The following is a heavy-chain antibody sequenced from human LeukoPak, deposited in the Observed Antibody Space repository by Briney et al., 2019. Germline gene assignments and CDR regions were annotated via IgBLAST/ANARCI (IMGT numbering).Heavy chain of an antibody. Sequence: GGSLRLSCAASGFTFSSYGMHWVRQAPGKGLEWVAFIRYDGSNKYYADSVKGRFTISRDNSKNTLYLQMNSLRAEDTAVYYCAKGVVATISENFDYWGQGTLVTVSS. V-gene: IGHV3-30*02. CDR2: IRYDGSNK. D-gene: IGHD5-12*01. CDR3: AKGVVATISENFDY. CDR1: GFTFSSYG. J-gene: IGHJ4*02.